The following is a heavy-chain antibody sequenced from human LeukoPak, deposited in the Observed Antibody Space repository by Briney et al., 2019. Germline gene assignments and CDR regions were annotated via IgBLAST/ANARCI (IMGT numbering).Heavy chain of an antibody. D-gene: IGHD6-13*01. CDR2: IWYDGSNK. Sequence: PGGSLRLSCAASGFTFSSYGMHWVRQAPGKGLEWVAVIWYDGSNKYYADSVKGRFTISRDNSKNTLYLQMNSLRAEDTAVYYCARDMGTYSSRGNWFDPWGQGTLVTVSS. J-gene: IGHJ5*02. CDR1: GFTFSSYG. V-gene: IGHV3-33*01. CDR3: ARDMGTYSSRGNWFDP.